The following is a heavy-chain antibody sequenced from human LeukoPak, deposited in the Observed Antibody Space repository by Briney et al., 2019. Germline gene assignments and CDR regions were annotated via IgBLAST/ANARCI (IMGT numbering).Heavy chain of an antibody. CDR1: GFTFSDYY. CDR2: ISSSGSTI. Sequence: PGGSLRLSCAASGFTFSDYYMSWIRQAPGKGLEWVSYISSSGSTIYYADSVKGRFTISRDNAKNSLYLQMNSPRAEDTAVYYCARDLLGYNYHYMDVWGKGTTVTVSS. V-gene: IGHV3-11*04. CDR3: ARDLLGYNYHYMDV. D-gene: IGHD3-22*01. J-gene: IGHJ6*03.